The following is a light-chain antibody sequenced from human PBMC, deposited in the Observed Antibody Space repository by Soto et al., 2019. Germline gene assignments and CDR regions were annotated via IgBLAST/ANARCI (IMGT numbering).Light chain of an antibody. V-gene: IGKV3-20*01. CDR2: AAS. Sequence: EVVLTQSPGTLSLSPGESATLSCRASQSVSSTYFGWYQQKPGQAPSLLIYAASSRATGVPDRFSGSGSGTDFTVAISSLEPEDFAVYYCQQYGSSPVTFGQGTKVVIK. CDR1: QSVSSTY. CDR3: QQYGSSPVT. J-gene: IGKJ1*01.